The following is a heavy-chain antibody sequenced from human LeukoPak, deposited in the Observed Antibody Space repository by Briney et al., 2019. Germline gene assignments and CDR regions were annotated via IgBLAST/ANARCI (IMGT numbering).Heavy chain of an antibody. V-gene: IGHV4-4*02. Sequence: SGTLSLTCAVSVGFISSGNWWGWFRQPPGKGLEWIGEIHHSVGTNYNPSLKSRVAISMDKSKNQFSLDVTSVTAADTAMYYCARKGPATIADYWGRGTLVTVSS. CDR1: VGFISSGNW. D-gene: IGHD4-11*01. CDR3: ARKGPATIADY. J-gene: IGHJ4*02. CDR2: IHHSVGT.